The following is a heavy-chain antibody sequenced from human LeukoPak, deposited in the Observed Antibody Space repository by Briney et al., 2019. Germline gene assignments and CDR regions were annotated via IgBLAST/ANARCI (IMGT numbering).Heavy chain of an antibody. J-gene: IGHJ3*02. V-gene: IGHV3-48*03. CDR3: ARDRGSGRVVAFDI. Sequence: GGSLRLSCAASGFTFSSYEMNWVRQAPGKGLEWVSYISSSGSTIYYADSVKGRFTIYRDNAKNSLYLQMNSLRAEDTAVYYCARDRGSGRVVAFDIWGQGTMVTVSS. CDR1: GFTFSSYE. CDR2: ISSSGSTI. D-gene: IGHD3-10*01.